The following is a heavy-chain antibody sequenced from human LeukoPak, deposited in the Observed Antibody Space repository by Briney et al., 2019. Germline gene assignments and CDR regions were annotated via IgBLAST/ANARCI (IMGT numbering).Heavy chain of an antibody. CDR1: GYTFIDHY. CDR2: INHYSGDI. J-gene: IGHJ4*02. CDR3: ARQGYGGNPRGAADY. D-gene: IGHD4-23*01. V-gene: IGHV1-2*02. Sequence: ASVKVSCKASGYTFIDHYIHWVRQAPGQGLEWMGWINHYSGDINFSQKFQGRVSMTSDTSISTVFMELTTLTSDDTAVYYCARQGYGGNPRGAADYWGQGTLVTVSS.